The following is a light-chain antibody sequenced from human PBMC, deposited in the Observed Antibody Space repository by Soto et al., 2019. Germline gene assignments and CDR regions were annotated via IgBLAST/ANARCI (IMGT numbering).Light chain of an antibody. V-gene: IGKV3-20*01. CDR3: QQYGSSFT. CDR2: VAS. CDR1: QSVSSN. Sequence: EIVMTQSPATLSVPPGERATRSCRASQSVSSNLAWYQQKPVQAPSLLIYVASTRATGIPHRFSGSGSGTDFPLTISRLEPQDFAVSYCQQYGSSFTFGQGTRLEI. J-gene: IGKJ5*01.